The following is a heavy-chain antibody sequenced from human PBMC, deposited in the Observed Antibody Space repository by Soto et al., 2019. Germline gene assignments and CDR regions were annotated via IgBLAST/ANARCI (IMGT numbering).Heavy chain of an antibody. CDR2: FDPEDGET. D-gene: IGHD4-17*01. CDR1: GYTLTELS. CDR3: ATKPWDYGIQVDAFDI. V-gene: IGHV1-24*01. Sequence: QVQLVQSGAEVKKPGASVKVSCKVSGYTLTELSMHWVRQAPGKGLEWMGGFDPEDGETIYAQKFQGRVTMTEDTSTDTAYMELSSLRSEDTAVYYCATKPWDYGIQVDAFDIWGQGTMVTVSS. J-gene: IGHJ3*02.